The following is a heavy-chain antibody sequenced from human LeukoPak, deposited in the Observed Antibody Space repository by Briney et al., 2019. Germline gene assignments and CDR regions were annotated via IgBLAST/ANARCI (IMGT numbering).Heavy chain of an antibody. Sequence: GGSLRLSCAASGFTVSSNYMSWVRQAPGKGLEWVSSIGSTSSDRYYADSVKGRFTISRDNAKNSLYLQMISLRAEDTVVYYCARDRGITIFGVPSDYWGQGTLVTVSP. V-gene: IGHV3-21*01. CDR2: IGSTSSDR. D-gene: IGHD3-3*01. CDR3: ARDRGITIFGVPSDY. CDR1: GFTVSSNY. J-gene: IGHJ4*02.